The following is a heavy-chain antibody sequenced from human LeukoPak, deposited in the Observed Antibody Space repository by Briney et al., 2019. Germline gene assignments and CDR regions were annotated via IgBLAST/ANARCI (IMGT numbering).Heavy chain of an antibody. D-gene: IGHD2-2*01. Sequence: PSETLSLTCTVSGGSISSYYWSWIRQSAGKGLEWIGRIYTSGSTNYNPSLKSRVTMSVDTSKNQFSLKLSSVTAADTAVYYCARARIVVVPAAPILDVWGQGTTVTVSS. CDR3: ARARIVVVPAAPILDV. CDR1: GGSISSYY. CDR2: IYTSGST. J-gene: IGHJ6*02. V-gene: IGHV4-4*07.